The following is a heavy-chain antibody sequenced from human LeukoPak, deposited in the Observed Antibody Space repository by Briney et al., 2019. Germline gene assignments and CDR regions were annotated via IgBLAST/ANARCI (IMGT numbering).Heavy chain of an antibody. CDR1: GFTFSSYW. Sequence: PGGSLRLSCAASGFTFSSYWMSWVRQAPGKGLEWVANIKQDGSEKYYVDSVKGRFTISRDNAKNSLYLQMNSLRAEDTAVYYCARRPNIVGAPNAFDIWGRGTMVTVSS. CDR2: IKQDGSEK. J-gene: IGHJ3*02. V-gene: IGHV3-7*01. D-gene: IGHD1-26*01. CDR3: ARRPNIVGAPNAFDI.